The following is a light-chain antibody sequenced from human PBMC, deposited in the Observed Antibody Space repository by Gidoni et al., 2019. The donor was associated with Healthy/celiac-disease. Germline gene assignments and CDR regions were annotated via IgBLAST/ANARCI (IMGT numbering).Light chain of an antibody. CDR1: QSISSY. J-gene: IGKJ1*01. V-gene: IGKV1-39*01. CDR2: AAS. CDR3: QQTYSTRPWT. Sequence: DIQMTQSPSSLSASVGDRVTITCRASQSISSYLNWYQQKPGNAPKLLIYAASNLQSGVPSRFSSSGSGTDFTLSISSLQPEDFATYFCQQTYSTRPWTFGQGTKVEIK.